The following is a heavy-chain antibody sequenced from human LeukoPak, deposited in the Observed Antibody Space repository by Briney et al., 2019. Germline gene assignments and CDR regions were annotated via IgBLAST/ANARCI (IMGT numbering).Heavy chain of an antibody. Sequence: AGSLRLSCTASGYTFSSYGMHWVRQAPGKGLEWVAFIRYDESNKYYADSVKGRFTIARDNSKNTLYLQMNSLRAEDTAVYYCAKGTSSYYDILTGSTGDYFGYWGQGTLVTGSS. J-gene: IGHJ4*02. CDR3: AKGTSSYYDILTGSTGDYFGY. V-gene: IGHV3-30*02. CDR2: IRYDESNK. D-gene: IGHD3-9*01. CDR1: GYTFSSYG.